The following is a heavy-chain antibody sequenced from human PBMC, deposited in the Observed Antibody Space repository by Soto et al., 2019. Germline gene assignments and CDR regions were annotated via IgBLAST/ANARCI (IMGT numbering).Heavy chain of an antibody. V-gene: IGHV1-69*01. CDR2: IIPILATP. Sequence: QVQLMQSGAEVKKPGSSVKVSCKASGGTFSSYAVSWVRQAPGQGLEWMGVIIPILATPKYAQKFQGRVTITADESTTTAYMELSSLRPDDTAVYYCARESSSPNYYFYGMDVWGHGTTVIVSS. D-gene: IGHD2-2*01. J-gene: IGHJ6*02. CDR3: ARESSSPNYYFYGMDV. CDR1: GGTFSSYA.